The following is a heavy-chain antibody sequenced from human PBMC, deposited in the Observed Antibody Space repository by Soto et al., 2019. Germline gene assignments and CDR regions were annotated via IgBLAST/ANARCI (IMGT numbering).Heavy chain of an antibody. CDR1: GYTFTGYY. Sequence: ASVKVSCKASGYTFTGYYMHWVRQAPGQGLEWMGWINPNSGGTNYAQKFQGWVTMTRDTSISTAYMELSRLRSDDTAVYYCVRDRLSGKDAFDIRGQGTMVTVS. CDR3: VRDRLSGKDAFDI. J-gene: IGHJ3*02. V-gene: IGHV1-2*04. CDR2: INPNSGGT. D-gene: IGHD6-25*01.